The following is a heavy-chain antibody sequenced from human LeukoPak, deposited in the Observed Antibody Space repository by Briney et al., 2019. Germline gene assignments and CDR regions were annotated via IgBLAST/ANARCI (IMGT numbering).Heavy chain of an antibody. J-gene: IGHJ3*02. CDR1: GFTFSSYS. Sequence: GGSLRLSCAVSGFTFSSYSMNWVRQAPGKGLEWVSSISTSSIYIYYADSVKGRFTISRDNAKNSLYLQMNSLRAEDTAVYYCARGQDTVVTSRDAFDIWGQGTMVTVSS. V-gene: IGHV3-21*01. CDR3: ARGQDTVVTSRDAFDI. D-gene: IGHD4-23*01. CDR2: ISTSSIYI.